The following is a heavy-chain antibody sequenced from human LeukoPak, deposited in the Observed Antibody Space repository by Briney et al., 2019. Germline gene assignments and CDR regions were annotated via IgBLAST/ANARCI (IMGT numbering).Heavy chain of an antibody. Sequence: PGGSLRLSCGVSGFIFSDYWMNWVRQAPGKGLEWVASIKQDGGEKSYVDSVKGRFTISRDNAKNSLYLQMSSLRAEDTAVYYCATDGTAAGLYFDLWGQGTPVTVSS. CDR3: ATDGTAAGLYFDL. CDR1: GFIFSDYW. CDR2: IKQDGGEK. D-gene: IGHD6-13*01. J-gene: IGHJ4*01. V-gene: IGHV3-7*01.